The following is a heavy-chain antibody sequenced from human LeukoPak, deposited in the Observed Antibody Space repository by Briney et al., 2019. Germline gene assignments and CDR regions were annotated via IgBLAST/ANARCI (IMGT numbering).Heavy chain of an antibody. CDR1: GGSICNYH. D-gene: IGHD6-19*01. J-gene: IGHJ4*02. Sequence: SETLSLTCTVSGGSICNYHWSWIRQPAGKGLEWIGQIHTSGSTNYNPPLKSRVSMSIDTTEDQVSLTIRSVTAAETAFYYCARRDISSGWSFDYWGQGTLVTVSS. CDR2: IHTSGST. V-gene: IGHV4-4*07. CDR3: ARRDISSGWSFDY.